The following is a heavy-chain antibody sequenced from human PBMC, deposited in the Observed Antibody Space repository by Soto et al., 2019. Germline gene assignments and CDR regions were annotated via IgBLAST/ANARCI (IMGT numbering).Heavy chain of an antibody. CDR1: GFTFSSYS. CDR2: ISSSSSYI. V-gene: IGHV3-21*01. CDR3: ARDRRIVAAVQTDYYYYGMDV. Sequence: GSLRLSCAASGFTFSSYSMNWVRQAPGKGLEWVSSISSSSSYIYYADSVKGRFTISRDNTKNSLYLQMNSPRAEDTAVYYCARDRRIVAAVQTDYYYYGMDVWGQGTTVTVSS. D-gene: IGHD6-13*01. J-gene: IGHJ6*02.